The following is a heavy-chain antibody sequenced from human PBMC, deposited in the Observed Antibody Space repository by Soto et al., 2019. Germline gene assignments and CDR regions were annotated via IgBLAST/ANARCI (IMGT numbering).Heavy chain of an antibody. CDR2: IYSGDSII. CDR3: AIRDSSGYRDHYYGMDV. J-gene: IGHJ6*02. CDR1: GCIFTIYW. D-gene: IGHD3-22*01. V-gene: IGHV5-51*01. Sequence: PGESLKISCTGSGCIFTIYWIAWVRQMPGKGLEWMGIIYSGDSIIRYSPSFQGQVTISADKSISTAYLQWSSLKASDTAMYYCAIRDSSGYRDHYYGMDVWDQGTTVTVSS.